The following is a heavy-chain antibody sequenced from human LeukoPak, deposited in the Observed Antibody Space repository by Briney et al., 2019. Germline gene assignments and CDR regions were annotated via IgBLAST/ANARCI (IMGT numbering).Heavy chain of an antibody. D-gene: IGHD2-2*03. V-gene: IGHV3-30*02. Sequence: GGSLRLSCAASGFTFSNYGMHWVRQVPGKGLEWVAFIRYDGSNKYYADSVKGRFAISRDNSKNTLYLQMNSLRAEDTAVYYCAKDLDRYYYYYMDVWGKGTTVTISS. CDR1: GFTFSNYG. CDR3: AKDLDRYYYYYMDV. CDR2: IRYDGSNK. J-gene: IGHJ6*03.